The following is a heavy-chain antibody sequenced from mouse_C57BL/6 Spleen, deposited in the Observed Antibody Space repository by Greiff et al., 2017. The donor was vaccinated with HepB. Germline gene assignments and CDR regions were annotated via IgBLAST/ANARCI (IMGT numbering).Heavy chain of an antibody. Sequence: EVQGVESGGGLVKPGGSLKLSCAASGFTFSDYGMHWVRQAPEKGLEWVAYISSCSSTIYYADTVKGRFTISRDNAKNTLFLQMTSLRSEDTAMYYCARTYYYGPYYFDYWGQGTTLTVSS. CDR2: ISSCSSTI. D-gene: IGHD1-1*01. V-gene: IGHV5-17*01. CDR3: ARTYYYGPYYFDY. J-gene: IGHJ2*01. CDR1: GFTFSDYG.